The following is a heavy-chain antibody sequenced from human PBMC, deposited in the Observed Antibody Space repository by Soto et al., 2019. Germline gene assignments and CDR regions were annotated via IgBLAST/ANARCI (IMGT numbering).Heavy chain of an antibody. Sequence: QVQLQESGPGLVKPSQTLSLTCTVSGGSLSSGGYYWTWIRQHPGKGLEWIGYIYYSGSTSYNPSPKRRVTILVDSSKIQFSLKLSSVTAADTAVYYCARWLQFGSYYGMDVWGQGTTVTVSS. CDR2: IYYSGST. CDR1: GGSLSSGGYY. J-gene: IGHJ6*02. D-gene: IGHD5-12*01. CDR3: ARWLQFGSYYGMDV. V-gene: IGHV4-31*03.